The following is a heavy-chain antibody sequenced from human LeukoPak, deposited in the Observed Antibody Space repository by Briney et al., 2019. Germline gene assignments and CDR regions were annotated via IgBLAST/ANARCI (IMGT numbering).Heavy chain of an antibody. CDR1: GYTLTELT. V-gene: IGHV1-24*01. CDR3: QVLNYYGSGSYYQPQDY. J-gene: IGHJ4*02. Sequence: ASVKVSCKVSGYTLTELTMHWVRQAPGKGLEWMGGFDPEDGETIYAQKFQGRVTVTEDTSTDTAYMELSSLRSEDTAVYYCQVLNYYGSGSYYQPQDYWGQGTLVTVSS. CDR2: FDPEDGET. D-gene: IGHD3-10*01.